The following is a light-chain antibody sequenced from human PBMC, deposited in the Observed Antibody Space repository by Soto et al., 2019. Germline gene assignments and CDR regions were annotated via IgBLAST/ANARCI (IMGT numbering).Light chain of an antibody. CDR2: AAS. CDR3: QPSYSTLT. CDR1: QSISSY. V-gene: IGKV1-39*01. J-gene: IGKJ5*01. Sequence: DIQMTQSPSSLSASVGDRVTITCRASQSISSYLNWYQQKPGKAPKLLIYAASSLQSGVPSRFSGSGSGTDFTLSISCLQPEDFATYYCQPSYSTLTFGQGTRLEIK.